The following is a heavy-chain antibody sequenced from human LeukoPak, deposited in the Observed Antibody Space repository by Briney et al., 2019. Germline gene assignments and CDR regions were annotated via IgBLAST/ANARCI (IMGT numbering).Heavy chain of an antibody. Sequence: GGSLRLSCAASGFTFSSYWMSWVRQAPGKGLEWVANIKQDGSEKYYVDSVKGRFTISRDNAKNSLYLQMNSLRAEDTALYYCAKDGYCGGDCYLGYFDYWGQGTLVTVSS. CDR2: IKQDGSEK. V-gene: IGHV3-7*03. D-gene: IGHD2-21*02. CDR3: AKDGYCGGDCYLGYFDY. J-gene: IGHJ4*02. CDR1: GFTFSSYW.